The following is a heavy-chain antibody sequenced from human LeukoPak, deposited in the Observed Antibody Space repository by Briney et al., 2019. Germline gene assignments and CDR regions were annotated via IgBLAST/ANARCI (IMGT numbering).Heavy chain of an antibody. J-gene: IGHJ3*02. Sequence: PGGSLRLSCAASGFTFSSYSMNWVRQAPGKGLEWVSSISSSSSYIYYADSVKGRFTISRDNAKNSLYLQMNSLRAEDTAVYYCARDVSSSWADAFDIWGQGTMVTVSS. V-gene: IGHV3-21*01. CDR2: ISSSSSYI. D-gene: IGHD6-13*01. CDR3: ARDVSSSWADAFDI. CDR1: GFTFSSYS.